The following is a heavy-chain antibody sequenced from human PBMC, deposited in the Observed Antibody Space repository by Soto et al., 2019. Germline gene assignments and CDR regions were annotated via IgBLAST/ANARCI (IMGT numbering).Heavy chain of an antibody. CDR2: IIPMFETP. D-gene: IGHD4-4*01. V-gene: IGHV1-69*01. CDR1: GGTFNTSA. Sequence: QVQLEQSGAEVKKPGSSVRVSCKASGGTFNTSAVTWVRLAPGQGLEWLGGIIPMFETPNYAEQFQDRVTFTADESTGTVYMELSNLRFEDTAIYYCARDPGNTHYYFYYGLDVWGQGTSVTVSS. J-gene: IGHJ6*02. CDR3: ARDPGNTHYYFYYGLDV.